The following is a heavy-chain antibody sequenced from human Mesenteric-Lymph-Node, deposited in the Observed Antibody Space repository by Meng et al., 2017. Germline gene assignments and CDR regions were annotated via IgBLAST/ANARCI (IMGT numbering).Heavy chain of an antibody. CDR3: ARDGTPNREYSSSDFDY. CDR1: GFTVSSNY. J-gene: IGHJ4*02. CDR2: IYSGGST. D-gene: IGHD6-6*01. Sequence: GGSLRLSCAASGFTVSSNYMSWVRQAPGKGLEWVSVIYSGGSTYYADSVKGRFTISRDNSKNTLYLQMNSLRSEDTAVYYCARDGTPNREYSSSDFDYWGQGTLVTVSS. V-gene: IGHV3-53*05.